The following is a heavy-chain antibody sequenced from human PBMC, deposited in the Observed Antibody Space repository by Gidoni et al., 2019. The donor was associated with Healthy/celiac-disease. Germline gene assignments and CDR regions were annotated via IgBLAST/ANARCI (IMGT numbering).Heavy chain of an antibody. CDR2: ISYDGSNK. CDR3: ARERSCSSTSCYDDAFDI. D-gene: IGHD2-2*01. Sequence: QVQLVESGGGVVQPGRSLRLSCAASGFTFSSYAMDWVRQAPGKGLEWVAVISYDGSNKYYADSVKGRFTISRDNSKNTLYLQMNSLRAEDTAVYYCARERSCSSTSCYDDAFDIWGQGTMVTVSS. CDR1: GFTFSSYA. J-gene: IGHJ3*02. V-gene: IGHV3-30-3*01.